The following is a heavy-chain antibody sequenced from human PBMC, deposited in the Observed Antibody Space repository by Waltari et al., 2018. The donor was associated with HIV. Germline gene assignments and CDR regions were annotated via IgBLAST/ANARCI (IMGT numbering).Heavy chain of an antibody. CDR3: AKDHGYAILRGTEYFQE. D-gene: IGHD2-8*01. CDR2: ISGSGGTT. CDR1: GFTFSNYA. V-gene: IGHV3-23*01. Sequence: EVQLLESGGGLVQPGGSLRLSCAASGFTFSNYALNWVRQPPGKGLDWVSGISGSGGTTYYADSVKGRFTISRDNSKNTLYLQMNNLRAEDTALYYCAKDHGYAILRGTEYFQEWGQGTLVTVSS. J-gene: IGHJ1*01.